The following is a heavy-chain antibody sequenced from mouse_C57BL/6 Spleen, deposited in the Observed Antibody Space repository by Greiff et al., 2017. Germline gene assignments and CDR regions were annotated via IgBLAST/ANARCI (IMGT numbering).Heavy chain of an antibody. D-gene: IGHD1-1*01. J-gene: IGHJ2*01. CDR3: TFYYGSSQYYFDY. CDR2: IRLKSDNYAT. V-gene: IGHV6-3*01. CDR1: GFTFSNYW. Sequence: EVQLQESGGGLVQPGGSMKLSCVASGFTFSNYWMNWVRQSPEKGLEWVAQIRLKSDNYATHYAESVKGRFTISRDDSKSSVYLQMNNLRAEDTGIYYCTFYYGSSQYYFDYWGQGTTLTVSS.